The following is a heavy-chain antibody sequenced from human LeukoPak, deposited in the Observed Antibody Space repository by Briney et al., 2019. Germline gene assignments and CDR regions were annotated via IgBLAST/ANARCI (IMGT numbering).Heavy chain of an antibody. J-gene: IGHJ5*02. CDR1: GGTFSSYA. D-gene: IGHD6-6*01. Sequence: GASVKVSCKASGGTFSSYAISWVRQAPGQGLEWMGGIIPIFGTANYAQKFQGRVTITADESTSTAYMELSSLRSEDTAVYYCARGVARFYSSSGVNWFDPWGQGTLVTVSS. V-gene: IGHV1-69*01. CDR3: ARGVARFYSSSGVNWFDP. CDR2: IIPIFGTA.